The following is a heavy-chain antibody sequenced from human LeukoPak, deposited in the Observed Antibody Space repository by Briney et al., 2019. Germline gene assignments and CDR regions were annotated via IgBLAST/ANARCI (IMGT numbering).Heavy chain of an antibody. CDR1: GFTFSSYA. V-gene: IGHV3-30*01. CDR2: ISYDGSNK. CDR3: ARDGGKVAVAGTSFGDY. D-gene: IGHD6-19*01. J-gene: IGHJ4*02. Sequence: GGSLRLSCAASGFTFSSYAMHWVRQAPGKGLEWVAVISYDGSNKYYAGSVKGRFTISRDNSKNTLYLQMNSLRAEDTAVYYCARDGGKVAVAGTSFGDYWGQGTLVTVSS.